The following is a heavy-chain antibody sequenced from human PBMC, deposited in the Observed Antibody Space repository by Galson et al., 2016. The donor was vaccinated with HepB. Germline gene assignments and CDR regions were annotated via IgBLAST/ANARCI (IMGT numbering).Heavy chain of an antibody. CDR1: GFTFSDNY. D-gene: IGHD2-15*01. CDR2: ISSSDTTI. V-gene: IGHV3-11*01. J-gene: IGHJ3*01. CDR3: ARRWDAFDL. Sequence: SLRLSCAASGFTFSDNYMSWIRQAPGKGLEWLSYISSSDTTIYYADSVKGRFTISRDNAKNSLYLQMSSLRADDTALYYCARRWDAFDLWGQGTMVTVSS.